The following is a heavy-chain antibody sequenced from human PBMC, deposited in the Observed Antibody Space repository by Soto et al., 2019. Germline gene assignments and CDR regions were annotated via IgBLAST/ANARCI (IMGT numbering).Heavy chain of an antibody. V-gene: IGHV4-34*01. J-gene: IGHJ6*02. D-gene: IGHD4-4*01. CDR2: IDHGGTT. Sequence: SETLSLTCAVYGGSFSGYYWSWIRQSPGKGLEWIGEIDHGGTTNTNPSLKSRLIISVDTSMNQFSLKLNSVTAADTAIYYCSRAITTGGTYGMDVWGRGTTVTVSS. CDR1: GGSFSGYY. CDR3: SRAITTGGTYGMDV.